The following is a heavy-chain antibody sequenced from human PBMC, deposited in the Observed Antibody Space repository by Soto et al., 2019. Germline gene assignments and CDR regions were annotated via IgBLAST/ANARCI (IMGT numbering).Heavy chain of an antibody. D-gene: IGHD6-13*01. CDR2: FNPTGDTA. Sequence: ASVKVSCKASGYTFTSYYIHWVRQAPGQGLEWMGIFNPTGDTASYAQKLQGRVTMTRDTSTGTAYMELGSLRSEDTAVYYCARDFFRPIKSIAAAGTYWGQGTLVTVSS. V-gene: IGHV1-46*01. J-gene: IGHJ4*02. CDR3: ARDFFRPIKSIAAAGTY. CDR1: GYTFTSYY.